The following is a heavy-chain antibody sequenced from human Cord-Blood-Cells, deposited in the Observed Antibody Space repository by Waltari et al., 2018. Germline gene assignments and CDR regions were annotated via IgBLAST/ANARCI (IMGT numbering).Heavy chain of an antibody. CDR1: GGSISSGGAY. CDR2: IYYSGRT. D-gene: IGHD4-4*01. J-gene: IGHJ6*02. CDR3: ARDRRVTVTTRSYYGMDV. Sequence: QVQLQESGPGLVKPSQTMSLTCPVSGGSISSGGAYWRWIRQHPAKGVEWIGYIYYSGRTNYNPSLKSRVTISVVTSKNQFSLKLSSVTAADTAVYYCARDRRVTVTTRSYYGMDVWGQGTTVTVSS. V-gene: IGHV4-31*03.